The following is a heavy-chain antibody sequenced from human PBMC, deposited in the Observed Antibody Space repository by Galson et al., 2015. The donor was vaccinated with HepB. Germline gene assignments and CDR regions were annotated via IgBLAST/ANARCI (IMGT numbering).Heavy chain of an antibody. Sequence: SLRLSCAASGFTFSRYWMHWVRQAPGKGLVWVSRISNDGTTLNYADSVRGRFTISRDNGKNTLYLQMNSLRTEDTAVYYCGREGQGTAFDYWGQGTLVTVSS. CDR2: ISNDGTTL. J-gene: IGHJ4*02. CDR1: GFTFSRYW. V-gene: IGHV3-74*01. CDR3: GREGQGTAFDY.